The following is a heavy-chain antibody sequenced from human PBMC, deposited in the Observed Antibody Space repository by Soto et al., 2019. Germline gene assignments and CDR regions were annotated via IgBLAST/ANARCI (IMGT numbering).Heavy chain of an antibody. D-gene: IGHD2-15*01. CDR1: GGSISSYY. J-gene: IGHJ5*02. V-gene: IGHV4-59*01. CDR3: ARDQYCSGGSCYPNWFDP. CDR2: IYYSGST. Sequence: QVQLQESGPGLVKPSETLSLTCTVSGGSISSYYWSWIRQPPGKGLEWIGYIYYSGSTNYNPSLKSRGTLTVDTSKDQFSLKLSSVTAADTAVYYCARDQYCSGGSCYPNWFDPWGQGTLVTVSS.